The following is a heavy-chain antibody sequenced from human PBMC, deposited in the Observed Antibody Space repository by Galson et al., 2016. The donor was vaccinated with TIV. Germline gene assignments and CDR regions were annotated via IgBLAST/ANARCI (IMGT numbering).Heavy chain of an antibody. J-gene: IGHJ4*02. V-gene: IGHV1-18*01. CDR2: MSAYSGAS. Sequence: CKASGYTFSNFAITWVRQAPGQGLEWMGYMSAYSGASNYAQEFQGRVTITTDTSTSTAYMELRNLRFDDTAVYYCARYSSTSSRRSDYWGQGTLVTVSA. CDR1: GYTFSNFA. CDR3: ARYSSTSSRRSDY. D-gene: IGHD6-6*01.